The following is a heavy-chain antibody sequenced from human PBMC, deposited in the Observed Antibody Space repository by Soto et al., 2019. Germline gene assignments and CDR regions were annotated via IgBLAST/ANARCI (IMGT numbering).Heavy chain of an antibody. V-gene: IGHV3-30*18. J-gene: IGHJ4*02. CDR1: GFTFSNYA. CDR2: VSYDGDNE. Sequence: GGSLRLSCAASGFTFSNYAMHWVRQAPGKGLEWVAIVSYDGDNEYYADSVRGRFFISRDNSRNTLYLQTSSLRHEDTAVYYCAKEYEYSSGWERIDYWGQGTLVTVSS. CDR3: AKEYEYSSGWERIDY. D-gene: IGHD6-19*01.